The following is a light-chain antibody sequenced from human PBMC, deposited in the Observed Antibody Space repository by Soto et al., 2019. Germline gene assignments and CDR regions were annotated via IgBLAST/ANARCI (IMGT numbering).Light chain of an antibody. CDR1: SSDIGDYNY. J-gene: IGLJ1*01. V-gene: IGLV2-14*01. Sequence: QSVLTQPASVSGSPAQSITISCVGTSSDIGDYNYVSWYQQHPGKLPKVIIYDVSNRPSGVSYRFSATKSGNTASLTISGLQAEDEADYYCCSYTRSGTLIFGTGTKVTVL. CDR2: DVS. CDR3: CSYTRSGTLI.